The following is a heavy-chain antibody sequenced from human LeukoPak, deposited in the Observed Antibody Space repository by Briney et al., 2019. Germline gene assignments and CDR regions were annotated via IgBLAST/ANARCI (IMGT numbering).Heavy chain of an antibody. D-gene: IGHD1-14*01. CDR1: GGSISSSNW. CDR2: IYTSGST. CDR3: AREGGTGGRFDP. J-gene: IGHJ5*02. V-gene: IGHV4-4*02. Sequence: PSGTLSLTCAVSGGSISSSNWWSWVRQPPGKGLEWIGRIYTSGSTNYNPSLKSRVTISVDTSKNQFSLKLSSVTAADTAVYYCAREGGTGGRFDPWGQGTLVTVSS.